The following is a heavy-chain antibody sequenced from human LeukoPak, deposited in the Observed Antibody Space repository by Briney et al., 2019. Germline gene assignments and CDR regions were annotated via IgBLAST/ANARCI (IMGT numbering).Heavy chain of an antibody. V-gene: IGHV1-46*01. CDR3: AREESGGYFDY. CDR2: INPTGTST. J-gene: IGHJ4*02. CDR1: GYTFTNYY. D-gene: IGHD2-8*02. Sequence: SVTVSCKASGYTFTNYYMHWVRQAPGQGLEWMGLINPTGTSTNYAQKFRGRVTMTRDTSTTTVYVELSSLRSEDTAVYYCAREESGGYFDYWGQGTMVAVSS.